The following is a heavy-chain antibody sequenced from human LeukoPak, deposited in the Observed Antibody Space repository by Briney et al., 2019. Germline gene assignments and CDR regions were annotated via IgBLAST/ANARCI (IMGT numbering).Heavy chain of an antibody. Sequence: PSETLSLTCTVSGGSISSYYWSWIRQPPGKGLEWIGYIYYSGSTNYNPSLKSRVTISVDTSKNQFSLKLSFVTAADTAVYYCARTPYSSSGYGMDVWGQGTTVTVSS. V-gene: IGHV4-59*01. CDR2: IYYSGST. J-gene: IGHJ6*02. CDR1: GGSISSYY. CDR3: ARTPYSSSGYGMDV. D-gene: IGHD6-13*01.